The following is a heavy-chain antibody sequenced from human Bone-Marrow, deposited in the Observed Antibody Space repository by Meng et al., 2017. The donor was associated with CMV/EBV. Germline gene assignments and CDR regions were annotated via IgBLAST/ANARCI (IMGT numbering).Heavy chain of an antibody. D-gene: IGHD6-6*01. J-gene: IGHJ4*02. CDR3: AKDLIDRSSVRTFDY. CDR1: GFPVSSNE. V-gene: IGHV3-38-3*01. Sequence: GGSLRLACAASGFPVSSNEMSWVRQAPGKCLEWVSSISGGSTYYAHSVKGRFTISRDNSKNTLYLQMNSLRAEDTAVYYWAKDLIDRSSVRTFDYWGQGTRVTGSS. CDR2: ISGGST.